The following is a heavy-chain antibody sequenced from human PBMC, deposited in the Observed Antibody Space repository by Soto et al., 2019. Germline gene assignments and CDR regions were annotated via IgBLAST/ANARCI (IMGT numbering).Heavy chain of an antibody. CDR2: IDPSDSYT. J-gene: IGHJ6*02. D-gene: IGHD1-26*01. CDR3: ARRATATRYGMDV. V-gene: IGHV5-10-1*01. Sequence: GESLRISCKGSGYSFTSYWISWVRQMPGKGLGWMGRIDPSDSYTNYSPSFQGHVAISVDKSISTAYLQWSSLKASDTAMYYCARRATATRYGMDVWGQGTSVTVSS. CDR1: GYSFTSYW.